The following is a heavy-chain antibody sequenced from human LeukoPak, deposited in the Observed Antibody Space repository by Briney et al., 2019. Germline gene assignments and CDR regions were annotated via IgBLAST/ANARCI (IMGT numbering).Heavy chain of an antibody. CDR1: GYTFTSYY. D-gene: IGHD3-22*01. Sequence: ASVKVSCKASGYTFTSYYMHWLRQAPAQGLEWMGVINPSGGSTSYAQKFQGRVTMTRDTSTSTVYMELSSLRSEDTAVYYCARVVITTFDPWGQGTLVTVSS. CDR3: ARVVITTFDP. J-gene: IGHJ5*02. V-gene: IGHV1-46*01. CDR2: INPSGGST.